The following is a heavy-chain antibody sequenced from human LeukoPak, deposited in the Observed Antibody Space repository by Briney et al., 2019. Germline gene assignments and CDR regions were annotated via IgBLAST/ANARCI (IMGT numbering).Heavy chain of an antibody. CDR2: IWYDGSNK. Sequence: GGSLRLSCAASGFTFSSYGMHWVRQAPGKGLEGVAVIWYDGSNKYYADSVKGRFTISRDNSKNTLYLQMNSLRAEDTAVYYCARDHGYSSGWSTFDYWGQGTLVTVSS. V-gene: IGHV3-33*01. J-gene: IGHJ4*02. CDR3: ARDHGYSSGWSTFDY. CDR1: GFTFSSYG. D-gene: IGHD6-19*01.